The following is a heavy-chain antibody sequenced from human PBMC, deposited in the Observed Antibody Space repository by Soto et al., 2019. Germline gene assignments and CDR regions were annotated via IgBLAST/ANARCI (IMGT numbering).Heavy chain of an antibody. Sequence: EVQLLESGGGLVQPGGSLRLSCAASGFTFSSYAMSWLRQAPGKGLEWVSGISDSGGSTYYADSVKGRFTISRDNSKNPLYLQMNSLRAEDTAVYYCANGCGGTCYSRIHYWGQGTLVTVSS. CDR2: ISDSGGST. D-gene: IGHD2-15*01. V-gene: IGHV3-23*01. CDR3: ANGCGGTCYSRIHY. J-gene: IGHJ4*02. CDR1: GFTFSSYA.